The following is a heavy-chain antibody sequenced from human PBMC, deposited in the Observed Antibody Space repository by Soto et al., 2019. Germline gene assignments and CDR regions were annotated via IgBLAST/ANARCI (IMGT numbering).Heavy chain of an antibody. V-gene: IGHV3-23*01. CDR1: GFIFSSYD. Sequence: VQMLESGGDLVQPGGSLRLSCAASGFIFSSYDMSWVRQAPGKGLEWVSTILVGGSTHYEDSVKGRFTISRDGSKNTVYLQMNSLTAGDTAVYYCAKATATGGGAFDICGQGTMVTVSS. CDR3: AKATATGGGAFDI. J-gene: IGHJ3*02. D-gene: IGHD2-8*02. CDR2: ILVGGST.